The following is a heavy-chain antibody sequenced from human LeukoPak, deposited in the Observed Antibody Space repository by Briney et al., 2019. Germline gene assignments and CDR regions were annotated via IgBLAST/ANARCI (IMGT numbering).Heavy chain of an antibody. CDR1: GFTFSSYS. Sequence: GGSLRLSCAASGFTFSSYSMNWVRQAPGKGLEWVSSISSSRSYIFYADSVKGRFTISRDDAKNSLYLQMNSLRAEDTAVYYCARRLASGWYGMDVWGQGTTVTVSS. V-gene: IGHV3-21*01. CDR3: ARRLASGWYGMDV. J-gene: IGHJ6*02. D-gene: IGHD6-19*01. CDR2: ISSSRSYI.